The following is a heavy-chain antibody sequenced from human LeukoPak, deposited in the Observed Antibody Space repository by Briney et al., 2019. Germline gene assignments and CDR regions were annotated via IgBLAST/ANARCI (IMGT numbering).Heavy chain of an antibody. D-gene: IGHD3-9*01. CDR3: AREYYDILTGYYTD. CDR2: IYTSGST. V-gene: IGHV4-4*07. J-gene: IGHJ4*02. CDR1: GGSISSYY. Sequence: SETLSLTCTVSGGSISSYYWSWIRQPAGEGLEWIGRIYTSGSTNYNPSLKSRVTMSVDTSKNQFSLKLSSVTAADTAVYYCAREYYDILTGYYTDWGQGTLVTVSS.